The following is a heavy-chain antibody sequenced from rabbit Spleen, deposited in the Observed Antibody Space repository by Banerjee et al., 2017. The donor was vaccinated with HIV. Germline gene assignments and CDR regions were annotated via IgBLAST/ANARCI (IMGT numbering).Heavy chain of an antibody. J-gene: IGHJ4*01. V-gene: IGHV1S45*01. Sequence: EQLEESGGGLVQPGGSLKLSCKASGFDFGTYYMSWVRQAPGKGLEWIACIDSGSSGDTYYASWAKGRFTISKTSSTTVTLQMTSLTAADTATYFCARETSSGWGIVSFYFSLWGPGTLVTVS. CDR1: GFDFGTYY. D-gene: IGHD4-1*01. CDR3: ARETSSGWGIVSFYFSL. CDR2: IDSGSSGDT.